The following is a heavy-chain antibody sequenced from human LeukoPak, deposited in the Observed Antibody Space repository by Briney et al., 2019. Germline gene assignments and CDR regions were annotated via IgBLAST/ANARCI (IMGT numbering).Heavy chain of an antibody. CDR3: ARGRYCSGHNCYFDY. V-gene: IGHV3-48*03. D-gene: IGHD2-15*01. J-gene: IGHJ4*02. CDR2: ISSTGNTI. Sequence: PGGSLRLSCAASEFTFRSYEMNWVRQATGKGLEWISYISSTGNTIYYVDSVQGRFTISRDNAKNSLYLQMNSLRAEDTAVYYCARGRYCSGHNCYFDYWGQGTLVTVSS. CDR1: EFTFRSYE.